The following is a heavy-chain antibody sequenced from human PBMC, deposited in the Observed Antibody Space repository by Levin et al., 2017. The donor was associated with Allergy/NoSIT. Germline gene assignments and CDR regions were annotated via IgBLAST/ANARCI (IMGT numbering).Heavy chain of an antibody. Sequence: GESLKISCAASGFTFSTSWMTWVRQAPGIGLEWVASIKDDGTDKYYLDSVRGRFTVSKDNAKNSVFLQMNSLRVEDTAVYYCARDKGPNTWDYWGQGTLVTVSS. D-gene: IGHD2/OR15-2a*01. J-gene: IGHJ4*02. CDR3: ARDKGPNTWDY. V-gene: IGHV3-7*04. CDR2: IKDDGTDK. CDR1: GFTFSTSW.